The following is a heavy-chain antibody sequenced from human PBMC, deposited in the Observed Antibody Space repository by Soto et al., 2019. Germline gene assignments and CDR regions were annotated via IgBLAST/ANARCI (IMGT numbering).Heavy chain of an antibody. CDR3: ARRYSSSFDY. CDR2: IYYSGTT. CDR1: GGSISSYY. J-gene: IGHJ4*02. V-gene: IGHV4-59*08. D-gene: IGHD6-13*01. Sequence: SETLFLTCTVSGGSISSYYWSLVRQPPGKELEWIGYIYYSGTTNYNPSLKSRVTISVDTSKNQFSLKLSSVTAADTAVYYCARRYSSSFDYWGQGTLVTVSS.